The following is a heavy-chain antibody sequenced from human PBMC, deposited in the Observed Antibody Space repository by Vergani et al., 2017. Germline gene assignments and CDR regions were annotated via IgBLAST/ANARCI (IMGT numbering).Heavy chain of an antibody. D-gene: IGHD5-18*01. CDR3: ARDPGRVYSYGPFDY. J-gene: IGHJ4*02. Sequence: QVQLVESGGGVVQPGRSLRLPCAASGFTFSSYGMHWVRQAPGKGLEWVAVIWYDGSNKYYADSVKGRFTISRDNSKNTLYLQMNSLRAEDTAVYYCARDPGRVYSYGPFDYWGQGTLVTVSS. CDR1: GFTFSSYG. CDR2: IWYDGSNK. V-gene: IGHV3-33*01.